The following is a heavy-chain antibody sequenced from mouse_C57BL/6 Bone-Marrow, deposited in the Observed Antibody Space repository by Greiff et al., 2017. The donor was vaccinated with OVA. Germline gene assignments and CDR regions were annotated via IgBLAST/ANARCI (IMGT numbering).Heavy chain of an antibody. V-gene: IGHV1-61*01. CDR2: IYPSDSET. J-gene: IGHJ4*01. CDR3: ARALGRGLGPYAMDY. D-gene: IGHD4-1*01. CDR1: GYTFTSYW. Sequence: VQLQQPGAELVRPGSSVKLSCKASGYTFTSYWMDWVKQRPGQGLEWIGNIYPSDSETHYNQKFKDKATLTVDKSSSTAYMQLSSLTSEDSAVYDCARALGRGLGPYAMDYWGQGTSVTVSS.